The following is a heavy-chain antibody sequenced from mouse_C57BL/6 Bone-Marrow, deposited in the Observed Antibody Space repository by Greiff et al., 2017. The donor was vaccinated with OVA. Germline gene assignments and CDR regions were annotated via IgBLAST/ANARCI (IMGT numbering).Heavy chain of an antibody. D-gene: IGHD1-1*01. CDR3: ARGGYYYGSSYWYFDV. CDR2: IDPNSGGT. Sequence: VQLQQPGAELVKPGASVKLSCKASGYTFTSYWMHWVKQRPGRGLEWIGRIDPNSGGTKYNEQFKSKATLTVDKPSRTAYMQLSILTSEDSAGYYCARGGYYYGSSYWYFDVWGTGTTVTVAS. V-gene: IGHV1-72*01. CDR1: GYTFTSYW. J-gene: IGHJ1*03.